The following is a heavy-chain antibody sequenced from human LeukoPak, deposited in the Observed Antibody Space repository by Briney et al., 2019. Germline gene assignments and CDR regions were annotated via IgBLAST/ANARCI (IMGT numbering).Heavy chain of an antibody. Sequence: SETLSLTCTVSGGSISSSSYYWGWIRQPPGKGLVWIGSIYYSGSTYYNPSLKSRVTISVDTSKNQFSLKLSSVTAADTAVYYCARRWLQQYFDYWGQGTLVTVSS. J-gene: IGHJ4*02. D-gene: IGHD5-24*01. CDR1: GGSISSSSYY. CDR2: IYYSGST. V-gene: IGHV4-39*01. CDR3: ARRWLQQYFDY.